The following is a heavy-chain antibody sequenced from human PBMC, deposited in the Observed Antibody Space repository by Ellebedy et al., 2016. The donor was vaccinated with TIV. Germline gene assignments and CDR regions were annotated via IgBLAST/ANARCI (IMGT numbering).Heavy chain of an antibody. D-gene: IGHD3-22*01. V-gene: IGHV3-7*03. Sequence: GGSLRLXCAASGFTFSSYWMSWVRQAPGKGLEWVANIKQDGSEKYYVDSVKGRFTISRDNAKNSLYLQMNSLRAEDTALYYCAKDIGPYYDSSGYYNYWGQGTLVTVSS. CDR3: AKDIGPYYDSSGYYNY. CDR1: GFTFSSYW. J-gene: IGHJ4*02. CDR2: IKQDGSEK.